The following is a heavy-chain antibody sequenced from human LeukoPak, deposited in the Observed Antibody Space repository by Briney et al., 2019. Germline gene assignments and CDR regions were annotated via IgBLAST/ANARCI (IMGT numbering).Heavy chain of an antibody. CDR3: ARFSSTYYYYYGMDV. CDR2: IYYSGST. D-gene: IGHD6-19*01. V-gene: IGHV4-59*01. CDR1: GGSISSYY. Sequence: SETLSLTCTVAGGSISSYYWRWIRQCPGEGLEWIGDIYYSGSTNYNPSLKSRVTISVDTSKNQISLQLSSVTAADTAVYYCARFSSTYYYYYGMDVWGQGTTVTVSS. J-gene: IGHJ6*02.